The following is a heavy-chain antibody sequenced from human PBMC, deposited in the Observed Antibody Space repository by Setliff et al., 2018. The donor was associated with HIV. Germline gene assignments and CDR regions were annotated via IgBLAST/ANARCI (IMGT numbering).Heavy chain of an antibody. J-gene: IGHJ4*02. CDR3: TTAVAQNWYGSGNENY. V-gene: IGHV3-15*01. D-gene: IGHD3-10*01. Sequence: GGSLRLSCAASGFTFTNAWMSWVRQAPGKGLEWVGRIKSKTDGETEDYAAPVKGRFTISRDDSRSTLYLQMNSLITEDTALYYCTTAVAQNWYGSGNENYWGQGTLVIVSS. CDR1: GFTFTNAW. CDR2: IKSKTDGETE.